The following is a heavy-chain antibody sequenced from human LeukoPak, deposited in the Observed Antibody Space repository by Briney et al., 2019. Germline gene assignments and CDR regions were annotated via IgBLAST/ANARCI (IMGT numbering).Heavy chain of an antibody. CDR3: ARDQAPDFGGVIVPLDC. CDR1: GGTFSSYA. D-gene: IGHD3-16*02. Sequence: ASVKVSCKASGGTFSSYAISWVRQAPGQGLEWMGRITPILGIANYAQKFQGRVTITADKSTITAYIVLSSLSSEDTAVYYCARDQAPDFGGVIVPLDCWGQGTLVTVSS. CDR2: ITPILGIA. J-gene: IGHJ4*02. V-gene: IGHV1-69*04.